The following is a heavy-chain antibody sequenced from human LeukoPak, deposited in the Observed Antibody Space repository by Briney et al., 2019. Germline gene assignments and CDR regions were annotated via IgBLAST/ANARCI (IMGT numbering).Heavy chain of an antibody. CDR3: ARLGLGEYFQH. CDR1: GGSVSSSSYY. V-gene: IGHV3-66*01. J-gene: IGHJ1*01. Sequence: ETLSLTCTVSGGSVSSSSYYWAWLRQPPGKGLEWVSVIYSGGSTYYADSVKGRFTISRDNSKNTLYLQMNCLRAEDTAVYYCARLGLGEYFQHWGQGTLVTVSS. D-gene: IGHD3-16*01. CDR2: IYSGGST.